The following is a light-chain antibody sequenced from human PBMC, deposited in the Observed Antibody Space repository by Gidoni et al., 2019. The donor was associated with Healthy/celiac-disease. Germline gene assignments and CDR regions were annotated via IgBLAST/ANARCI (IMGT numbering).Light chain of an antibody. CDR1: QSVSSSY. J-gene: IGKJ2*01. CDR3: QQYGSPYT. V-gene: IGKV3-20*01. Sequence: EIVLTQSPGTLSLSPGERATLSCRASQSVSSSYLAWYQQKPGQAHRLLIYGASSRATGIPDRFSGSGSGTDFTLTISRLEPEDFAVYYCQQYGSPYTFXQXTKLEIK. CDR2: GAS.